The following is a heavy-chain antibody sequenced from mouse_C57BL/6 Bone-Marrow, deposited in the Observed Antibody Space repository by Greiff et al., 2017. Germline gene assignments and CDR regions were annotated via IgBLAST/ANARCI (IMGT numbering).Heavy chain of an antibody. Sequence: QVQLQQPGAELVKPGASVKVSCKASGYTFTSYWMHWVKQRPGQGLEWIGRIHPSDSDTNYNQKFKGKATLTVDKSSSTAYMQPSSLTSEDSAVYYYAIYKFYGSRYRDFAMYYWGQGTSVTVST. J-gene: IGHJ4*01. V-gene: IGHV1-74*01. CDR3: AIYKFYGSRYRDFAMYY. CDR1: GYTFTSYW. D-gene: IGHD1-1*01. CDR2: IHPSDSDT.